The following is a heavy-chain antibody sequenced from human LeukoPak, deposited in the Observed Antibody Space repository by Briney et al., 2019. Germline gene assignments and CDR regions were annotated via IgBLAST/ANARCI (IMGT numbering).Heavy chain of an antibody. Sequence: PSETLSLTCTVSGGSISSYYWSWIRQPPGKGLEWIGYIYYSGSTNYNPSLKSRVTISVDTSKNQFSPKLSSVTAADTAVYYCARDSSTSMFDYWGQGTLVTVSS. V-gene: IGHV4-59*01. J-gene: IGHJ4*02. CDR3: ARDSSTSMFDY. D-gene: IGHD2-2*01. CDR1: GGSISSYY. CDR2: IYYSGST.